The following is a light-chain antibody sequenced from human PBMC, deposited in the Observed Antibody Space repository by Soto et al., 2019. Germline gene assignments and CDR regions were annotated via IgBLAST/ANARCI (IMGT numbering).Light chain of an antibody. V-gene: IGLV2-14*01. CDR3: SSYTSSTAYV. CDR1: SSDVGGYNY. CDR2: EVS. Sequence: QSALTQPASVSGPPGQSITISCTGTSSDVGGYNYVSWYQLHPGKAPKLIIYEVSNRPSGVSNRFSGSKSGNTASLTISGLQAEDEADYYCSSYTSSTAYVFGTGTRSPS. J-gene: IGLJ1*01.